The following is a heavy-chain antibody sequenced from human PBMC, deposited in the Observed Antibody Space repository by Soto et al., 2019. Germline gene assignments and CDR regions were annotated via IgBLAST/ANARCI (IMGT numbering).Heavy chain of an antibody. CDR1: GGSISSGGYY. CDR3: ARDPGGGYCSGGSCYSWFDP. J-gene: IGHJ5*02. CDR2: IYYSGST. Sequence: SETLSLTCTVSGGSISSGGYYWSWIRQHPGKGLEWIGYIYYSGSTYYNPSLKSRVTISVDTSKNQFSLKLSSVTAADTAVYYCARDPGGGYCSGGSCYSWFDPWGHGALVTVPS. V-gene: IGHV4-31*03. D-gene: IGHD2-15*01.